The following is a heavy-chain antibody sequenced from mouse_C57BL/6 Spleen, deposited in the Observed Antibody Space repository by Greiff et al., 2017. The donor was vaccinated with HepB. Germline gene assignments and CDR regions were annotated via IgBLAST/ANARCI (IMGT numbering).Heavy chain of an antibody. V-gene: IGHV1-82*01. CDR2: IYPGDGDT. CDR1: GYAFSSSW. D-gene: IGHD2-1*01. Sequence: QVQLQQSGPELVKPGASVKISCKASGYAFSSSWMNWVKQRPGKGLEWIGRIYPGDGDTNYNGKFKGKATLTADKSSSTAYMQLSSLTSEDYAVYFCARERGVIYYGNCGFAYWGQGTLVTVSA. J-gene: IGHJ3*01. CDR3: ARERGVIYYGNCGFAY.